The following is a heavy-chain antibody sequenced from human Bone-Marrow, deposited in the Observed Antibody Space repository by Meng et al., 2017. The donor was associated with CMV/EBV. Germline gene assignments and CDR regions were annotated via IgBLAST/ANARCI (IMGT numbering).Heavy chain of an antibody. CDR3: AREEDLVPGY. Sequence: GESLKISCAASGFTFSSYAMSWVRQAPGKGLEWVSAISGSGGSTYYADSVKGRFTISRDNSKNTLYLQMNSLRAEDTAVYYCAREEDLVPGYWGQGTLVTVSS. CDR1: GFTFSSYA. J-gene: IGHJ4*02. CDR2: ISGSGGST. D-gene: IGHD2-8*02. V-gene: IGHV3-23*01.